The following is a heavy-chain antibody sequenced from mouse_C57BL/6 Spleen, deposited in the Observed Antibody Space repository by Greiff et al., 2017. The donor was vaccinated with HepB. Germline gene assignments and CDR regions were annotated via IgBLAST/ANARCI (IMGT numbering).Heavy chain of an antibody. CDR1: GYTFTSYW. V-gene: IGHV1-53*01. J-gene: IGHJ4*01. CDR2: INPSNGGT. CDR3: APVGEDYYALDY. D-gene: IGHD1-1*01. Sequence: QVQLQQSGTELVKPGASVKLSCKASGYTFTSYWMHWVKQRPGQGLEWIGNINPSNGGTNYNEKFKSKATLTVDKSSSTAYMQLSSLTSEDSAVYYCAPVGEDYYALDYWGQGTTVTVSS.